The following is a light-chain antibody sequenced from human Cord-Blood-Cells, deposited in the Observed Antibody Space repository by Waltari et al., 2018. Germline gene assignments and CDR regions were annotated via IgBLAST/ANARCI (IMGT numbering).Light chain of an antibody. CDR3: QQRSNWQYT. V-gene: IGKV3-11*01. CDR1: QRVSSY. CDR2: DAS. J-gene: IGKJ2*01. Sequence: EIVLTQSPATLSLSPGERATHSCSASQRVSSYLAWSQQKPGQAPRLLIYDASNRATGITARFSGSGSGTDFTLTISSLEPEDFAVYYCQQRSNWQYTFGQGTKLEIK.